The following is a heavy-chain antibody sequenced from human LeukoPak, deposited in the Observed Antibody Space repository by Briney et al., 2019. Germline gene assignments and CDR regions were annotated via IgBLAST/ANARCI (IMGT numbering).Heavy chain of an antibody. V-gene: IGHV1-8*01. CDR3: ARGLLPGYYYYYYGMDV. J-gene: IGHJ6*02. CDR1: GHTVTSYD. CDR2: MNPNSGNT. D-gene: IGHD2-2*01. Sequence: GASGKVSCKASGHTVTSYDINGCRQATGQGLEGRGWMNPNSGNTGYAQKFQGIVTMTRHTSISTAYMELSSLRSEDTAVYYCARGLLPGYYYYYYGMDVWGQGTTVTVSS.